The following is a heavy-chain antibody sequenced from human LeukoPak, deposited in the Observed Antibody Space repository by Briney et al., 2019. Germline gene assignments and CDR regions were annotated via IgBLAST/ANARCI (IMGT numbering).Heavy chain of an antibody. V-gene: IGHV3-23*01. J-gene: IGHJ4*02. CDR3: AKDGDQTGTTYFDY. D-gene: IGHD1-1*01. CDR2: LTSSGGGT. Sequence: GGSLRLSCAASGLTFSSYAMSWVRQAPGKGLEWVSSLTSSGGGTYYADSVKGRFTISRDNSKNTLYLQMNSLRAEDTAVYYCAKDGDQTGTTYFDYWGQGTLVTVSS. CDR1: GLTFSSYA.